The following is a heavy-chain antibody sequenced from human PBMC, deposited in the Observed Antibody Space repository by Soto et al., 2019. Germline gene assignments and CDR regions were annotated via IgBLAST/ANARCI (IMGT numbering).Heavy chain of an antibody. CDR1: GFSLTTSGVG. CDR2: IYWDDDN. V-gene: IGHV2-5*02. J-gene: IGHJ4*02. Sequence: QITLKESGPPVVKPTETLTLTCTFSGFSLTTSGVGVGWVRQSPGKAPEGLALIYWDDDNRYSTSLKSRLTTTKATSKNPVVLTMANVDPADTATYYCAHRVLRTVFGLVTTTAIYFDVWGQGTPVVVSS. D-gene: IGHD3-3*01. CDR3: AHRVLRTVFGLVTTTAIYFDV.